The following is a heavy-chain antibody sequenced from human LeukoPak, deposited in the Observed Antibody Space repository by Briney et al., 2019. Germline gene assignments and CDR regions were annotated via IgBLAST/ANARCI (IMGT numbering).Heavy chain of an antibody. CDR2: ISYDGSSE. CDR1: GFSFSAYG. D-gene: IGHD3-10*01. J-gene: IGHJ3*02. V-gene: IGHV3-30*03. Sequence: PGRSLRLSCAASGFSFSAYGMHWVRQAPGKGLEWVAVISYDGSSEFYSGSVKGRFTISRDNSKNTLYVRMNSLRPEDTAVYYCARDLYGSLSYTFDIWGQGTVVTVSS. CDR3: ARDLYGSLSYTFDI.